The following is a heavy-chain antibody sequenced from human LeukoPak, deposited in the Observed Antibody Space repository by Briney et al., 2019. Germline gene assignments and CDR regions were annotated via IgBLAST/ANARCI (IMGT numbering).Heavy chain of an antibody. J-gene: IGHJ4*02. V-gene: IGHV3-49*03. CDR3: TRDSLTMVREVFDY. CDR2: IRSKAYGGTT. Sequence: PGGSLRLSCTASGFTFGDYAMSWFRQAPGKGLEWVGFIRSKAYGGTTEYAASVRGRFTISRDDSKSIAYLQMNSLKTEDTAVYYCTRDSLTMVREVFDYWGRGTLVTVSS. D-gene: IGHD3-10*01. CDR1: GFTFGDYA.